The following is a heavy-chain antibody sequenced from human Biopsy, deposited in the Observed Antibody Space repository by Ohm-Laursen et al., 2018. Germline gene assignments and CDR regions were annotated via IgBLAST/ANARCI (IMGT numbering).Heavy chain of an antibody. D-gene: IGHD6-19*01. CDR2: IYDRGSTA. CDR1: GDSVSSGSFY. V-gene: IGHV4-61*01. Sequence: SETLSLTCPVSGDSVSSGSFYWTWVRQPPGQGLEYIGYIYDRGSTANYNPSLESRVTMSVDMPKNQFSLKLSSVTAADTAIYYCARGMSSSGWPYFDSWGQGTLVTVSS. J-gene: IGHJ4*02. CDR3: ARGMSSSGWPYFDS.